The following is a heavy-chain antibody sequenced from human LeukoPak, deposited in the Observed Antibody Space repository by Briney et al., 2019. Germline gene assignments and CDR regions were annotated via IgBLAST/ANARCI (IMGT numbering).Heavy chain of an antibody. CDR2: IYHSGST. V-gene: IGHV4-30-2*01. J-gene: IGHJ5*02. CDR1: GGSISSGGYS. CDR3: ARESRWFDP. Sequence: SQTLSLTCAVSGGSISSGGYSWSWIRQPPGKGLEWIGYIYHSGSTYYNPSPKSRVTISVDRSKNQFSLKLSSVTAADTAVYYCARESRWFDPWGRGTLVTVSS.